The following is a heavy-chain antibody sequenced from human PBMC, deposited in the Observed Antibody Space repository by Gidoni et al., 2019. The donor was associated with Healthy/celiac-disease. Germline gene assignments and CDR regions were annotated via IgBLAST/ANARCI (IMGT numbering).Heavy chain of an antibody. D-gene: IGHD2-15*01. CDR3: AREGVVVVAATRYNWFDP. Sequence: QVQLQESGPGLVKPSQTLSLPFTVSARSISSGSYYWSWIRQPAGKGLEWIGRIYTSGSPNYNPYLKSRVTISVDTSKNQFSLKLSSVTAADTAVDYCAREGVVVVAATRYNWFDPWGQGTLVTVSS. V-gene: IGHV4-61*02. CDR2: IYTSGSP. J-gene: IGHJ5*02. CDR1: ARSISSGSYY.